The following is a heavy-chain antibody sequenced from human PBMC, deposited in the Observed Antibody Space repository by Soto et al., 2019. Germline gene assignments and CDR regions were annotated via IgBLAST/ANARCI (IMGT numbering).Heavy chain of an antibody. CDR1: GFTFSSSA. CDR3: AKCSVGTVRSSGWCNWFDP. D-gene: IGHD6-19*01. V-gene: IGHV3-23*01. Sequence: EVRLLDSGGGLAQPGGSLRLSCAASGFTFSSSAMNWVRQAPGKGLEWVSAIRVGGGDTFYADAVRGRFTVSRDISRNTPYLQMNSLRAEDTAIYYCAKCSVGTVRSSGWCNWFDPWGQGTLVTVSS. J-gene: IGHJ5*02. CDR2: IRVGGGDT.